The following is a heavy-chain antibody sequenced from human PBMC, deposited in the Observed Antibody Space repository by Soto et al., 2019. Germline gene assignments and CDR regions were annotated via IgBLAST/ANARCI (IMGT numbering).Heavy chain of an antibody. J-gene: IGHJ6*03. CDR2: TYYRSKWYN. CDR1: GDSVSSNSAA. Sequence: SETLSLTCAISGDSVSSNSAAWNWIRQSPSRGLEWLGRTYYRSKWYNDYAVSVKSRITINPDTSKNQFSLQLNSVTPEDTAVYYCARSPYFGGYYGSGSFLSYPDYYYYYMDVWGKGTTVTVSS. V-gene: IGHV6-1*01. D-gene: IGHD3-10*01. CDR3: ARSPYFGGYYGSGSFLSYPDYYYYYMDV.